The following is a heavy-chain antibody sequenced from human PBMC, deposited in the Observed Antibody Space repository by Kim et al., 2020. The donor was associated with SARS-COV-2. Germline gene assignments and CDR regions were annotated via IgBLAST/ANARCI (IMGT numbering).Heavy chain of an antibody. Sequence: SETLSLTCAVYGGSFSGYYWSWIRQPPGKGLEWIGEINHSGSTNYNPSLKSRVTISVDTSKNQFSLKLSSVTAADTAVYYCARGDFLVEMATITNWYFDLWGRGTLVTVSS. CDR1: GGSFSGYY. J-gene: IGHJ2*01. CDR3: ARGDFLVEMATITNWYFDL. CDR2: INHSGST. D-gene: IGHD5-12*01. V-gene: IGHV4-34*01.